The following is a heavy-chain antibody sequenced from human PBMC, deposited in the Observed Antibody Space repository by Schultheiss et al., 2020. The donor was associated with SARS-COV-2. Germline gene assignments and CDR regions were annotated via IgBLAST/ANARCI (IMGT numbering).Heavy chain of an antibody. CDR3: ARVGSSWYGGYYYYYYGMDV. Sequence: GGSLRLSCAASGFTFSSYEMNWVRQAPGKGLEWVSYISSSGSTIYYADSVKGRFTISRDNAKNSLYLQMNSLRAEDTAVYYCARVGSSWYGGYYYYYYGMDVWGQGTTVTVSS. CDR2: ISSSGSTI. D-gene: IGHD6-13*01. J-gene: IGHJ6*02. CDR1: GFTFSSYE. V-gene: IGHV3-48*03.